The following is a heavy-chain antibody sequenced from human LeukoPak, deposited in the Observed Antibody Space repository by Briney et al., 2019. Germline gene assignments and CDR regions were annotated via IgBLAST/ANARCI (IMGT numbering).Heavy chain of an antibody. V-gene: IGHV1-8*01. Sequence: GASVKVSCKASGYTFTSYDINWVRQATGQGLEWMGWMNPNSGNTGYAQKFQGRVTMTRNTSISTAYMELSSLRSEDTAVYYCARRSPYYYDSSGYSFGYWGQGTLVTVSS. J-gene: IGHJ4*02. CDR3: ARRSPYYYDSSGYSFGY. D-gene: IGHD3-22*01. CDR1: GYTFTSYD. CDR2: MNPNSGNT.